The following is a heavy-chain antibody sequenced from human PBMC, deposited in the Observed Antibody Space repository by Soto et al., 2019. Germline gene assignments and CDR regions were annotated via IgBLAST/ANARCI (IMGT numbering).Heavy chain of an antibody. Sequence: EVQLVESGGGLVQPGGSLRLSCAASGFTFSSYWMHWVRQTPGKGLVWVSRINTDGRMRDYADSVKGRFTIARDNAKNTLYLQMNSLRAEGTGLYHCARNWGTDYWGQGTLVTVSS. D-gene: IGHD3-16*01. CDR1: GFTFSSYW. V-gene: IGHV3-74*01. J-gene: IGHJ4*02. CDR3: ARNWGTDY. CDR2: INTDGRMR.